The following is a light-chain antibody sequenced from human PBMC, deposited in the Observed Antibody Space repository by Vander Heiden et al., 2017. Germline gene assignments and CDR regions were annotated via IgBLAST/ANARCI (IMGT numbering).Light chain of an antibody. V-gene: IGLV2-8*01. CDR2: EVT. CDR3: SSYAGSNNLMI. J-gene: IGLJ2*01. CDR1: SSDVGAYDY. Sequence: QSALTQPPSASGSLGQSVTISCTGTSSDVGAYDYVSWYQHHPGKAPKLMTSEVTKRPSGVPDRFSGSKSGNTASLTVSGLQAEDEAEYFCSSYAGSNNLMIFGGGTKLTVL.